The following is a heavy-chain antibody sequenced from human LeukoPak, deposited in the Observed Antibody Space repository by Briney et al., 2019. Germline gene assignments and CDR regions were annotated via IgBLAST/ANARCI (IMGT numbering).Heavy chain of an antibody. CDR3: AVCLDSSSVSVYYHMDV. CDR1: GGSISSYY. V-gene: IGHV4-59*01. Sequence: PSETLSLTCTVSGGSISSYYWSWIRQPPGKGLEWIGYIYYSGSTNYNPSLKSRVTISVDTSKNQFSLKLSSVTAADTAVYYCAVCLDSSSVSVYYHMDVWGKGTTITVSS. CDR2: IYYSGST. J-gene: IGHJ6*03. D-gene: IGHD6-13*01.